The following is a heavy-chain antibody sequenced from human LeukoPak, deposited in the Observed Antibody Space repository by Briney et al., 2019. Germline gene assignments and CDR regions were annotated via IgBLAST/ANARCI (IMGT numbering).Heavy chain of an antibody. Sequence: GGSLRLSCAASGFTFSNYNMNWVRQAPGKGLEWVSYISSTSTNIYYTDSVKGRFTISRDNAKNSLYLQMNSLRAEDTAVYYCASSGLVWDYWGQGTLVTVSS. CDR2: ISSTSTNI. V-gene: IGHV3-21*01. CDR3: ASSGLVWDY. J-gene: IGHJ4*02. CDR1: GFTFSNYN. D-gene: IGHD3-16*01.